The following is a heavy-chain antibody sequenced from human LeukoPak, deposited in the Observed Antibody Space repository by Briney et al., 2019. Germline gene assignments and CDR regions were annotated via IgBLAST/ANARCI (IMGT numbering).Heavy chain of an antibody. CDR2: ISSDGSKQ. CDR3: AKGRDTTSWYGSWIDR. D-gene: IGHD6-13*01. CDR1: GFSFGSYA. J-gene: IGHJ5*02. Sequence: GRSLRLSCAASGFSFGSYAMHWVRQAPGKGLMRVAVISSDGSKQNYADSVRGRFTISRDNSKNMLYVRMNSLGSEDTAVYFCAKGRDTTSWYGSWIDRWGQGTLVTVSS. V-gene: IGHV3-30*04.